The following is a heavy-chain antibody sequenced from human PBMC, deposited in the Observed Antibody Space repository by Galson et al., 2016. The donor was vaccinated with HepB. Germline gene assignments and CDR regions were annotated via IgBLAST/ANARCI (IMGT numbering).Heavy chain of an antibody. Sequence: SLGLSCAASGFTFRNYALSWVRRAPGKGLEWVSHIDGPTPNTHYADSVRGRFSIYRDNSRDTLYLQMDSLTAEDSAIYYCTTWLSHHFDYWGQGTRVTVSS. D-gene: IGHD6-19*01. CDR1: GFTFRNYA. V-gene: IGHV3-23*01. CDR2: IDGPTPNT. CDR3: TTWLSHHFDY. J-gene: IGHJ4*02.